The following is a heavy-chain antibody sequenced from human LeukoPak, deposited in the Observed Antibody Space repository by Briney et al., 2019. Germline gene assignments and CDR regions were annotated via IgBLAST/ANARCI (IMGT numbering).Heavy chain of an antibody. V-gene: IGHV3-23*01. J-gene: IGHJ4*02. CDR2: INNSGGNT. D-gene: IGHD1-26*01. Sequence: PGGTLRLSCVASGFTFSSYGMNWVRQAPGKGLEWVSTINNSGGNTYYVDSVKGRFIISRDNSKNTLYLQMNSLRAEDTALYYCARDKIVGATHFDYWGQGTLVTVSS. CDR3: ARDKIVGATHFDY. CDR1: GFTFSSYG.